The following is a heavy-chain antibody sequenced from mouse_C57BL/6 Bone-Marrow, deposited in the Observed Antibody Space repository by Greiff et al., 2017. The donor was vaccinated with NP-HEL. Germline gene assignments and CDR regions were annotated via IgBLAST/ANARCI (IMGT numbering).Heavy chain of an antibody. V-gene: IGHV1-64*01. CDR1: GYTFTSYW. Sequence: QVQLQQPGAELVKPGASVSLSCKVSGYTFTSYWMHWVKQRLGQGLVWIGMILPNSGSTNYNEKFKSKATLTVDKSSSTAYMQLSSLTSEDSAVYYCARWLPFDYWGQGTTLTVSS. J-gene: IGHJ2*01. CDR3: ARWLPFDY. CDR2: ILPNSGST. D-gene: IGHD2-2*01.